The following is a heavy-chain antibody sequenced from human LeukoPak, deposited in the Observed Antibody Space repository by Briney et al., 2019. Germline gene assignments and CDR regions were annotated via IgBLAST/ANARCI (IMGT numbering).Heavy chain of an antibody. D-gene: IGHD4-17*01. CDR1: GGTFSSYP. CDR2: IIPIFGTA. Sequence: GASVKVSCKASGGTFSSYPVSWVRQAPGQGLEWMGGIIPIFGTANYAQEFQGRVTITADELTNTAYMDLSSLRSGDTAMYYCAREDYGRWFDPWGQGTLVTVSS. V-gene: IGHV1-69*13. J-gene: IGHJ5*02. CDR3: AREDYGRWFDP.